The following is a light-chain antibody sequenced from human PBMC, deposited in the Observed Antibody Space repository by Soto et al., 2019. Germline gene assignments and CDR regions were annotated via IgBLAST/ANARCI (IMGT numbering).Light chain of an antibody. V-gene: IGLV2-14*01. CDR2: EVS. J-gene: IGLJ3*02. CDR1: TSDVGGYNY. CDR3: TSYTSSSTWV. Sequence: QSVLTQPASVSGSPGQSITISCTGTTSDVGGYNYVSWFQQYPGKAPKLKIYEVSNRPSGVSNRFSGSKSGNTASLTISDLQAEDEADYYCTSYTSSSTWVFGGGTKLTGL.